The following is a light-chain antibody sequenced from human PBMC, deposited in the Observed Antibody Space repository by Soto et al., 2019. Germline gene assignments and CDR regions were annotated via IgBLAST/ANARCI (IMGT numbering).Light chain of an antibody. J-gene: IGKJ2*01. CDR1: QSVKSK. V-gene: IGKV3-15*01. CDR2: DAS. CDR3: QQYNDWYT. Sequence: EIVMTQSPATLSVSPGERATLSCRASQSVKSKLAWYQQKFGQAPRLLIYDASTRATGIPARFSGSGSGTEFTLTISSLQSEDFAVYYCQQYNDWYTFGQGTKLEIK.